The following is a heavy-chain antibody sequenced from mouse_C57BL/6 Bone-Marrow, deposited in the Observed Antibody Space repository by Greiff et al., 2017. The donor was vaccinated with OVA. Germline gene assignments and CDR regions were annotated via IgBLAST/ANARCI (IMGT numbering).Heavy chain of an antibody. CDR2: ISSGGSYT. D-gene: IGHD3-1*01. J-gene: IGHJ2*01. CDR1: GFTFSSYG. CDR3: ARRLGGDYFDY. Sequence: EVKLMESGGDLVKPGGSLKLSCAASGFTFSSYGMSWVRQTPDKRLEWVATISSGGSYTYYPDSVKGRFTISRDNAKNTLYLQMSSLKSEDTAMYYCARRLGGDYFDYWGQGTTLTVSS. V-gene: IGHV5-6*02.